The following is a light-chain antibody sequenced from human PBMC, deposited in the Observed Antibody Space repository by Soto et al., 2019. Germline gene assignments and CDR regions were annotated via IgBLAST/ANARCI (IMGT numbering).Light chain of an antibody. J-gene: IGLJ2*01. CDR1: TSNIGNNY. CDR2: DNN. Sequence: QSVLTQPPSGSAAPGQKVTISCSGRTSNIGNNYVSWYQQLPGTAPKLLIYDNNKRPSGIPDRFSGSKSGTSATLGITGLQTGDEAAYYCGTWASSMSVVVFGGGTKVTAL. CDR3: GTWASSMSVVV. V-gene: IGLV1-51*01.